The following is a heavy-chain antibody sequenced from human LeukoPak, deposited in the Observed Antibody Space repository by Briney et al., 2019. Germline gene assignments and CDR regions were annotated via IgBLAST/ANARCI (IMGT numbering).Heavy chain of an antibody. J-gene: IGHJ4*02. Sequence: GGSLRLSYAASGFTFSDYYMSWIRQAPGKGLEWVSYISSSGSTIYYADSVKGRFTISRDNAKNSLYLQMNSLRAEDTAVYYCARDHATGWYGNDFWGQGTLVIVSS. CDR1: GFTFSDYY. V-gene: IGHV3-11*01. CDR3: ARDHATGWYGNDF. CDR2: ISSSGSTI. D-gene: IGHD6-19*01.